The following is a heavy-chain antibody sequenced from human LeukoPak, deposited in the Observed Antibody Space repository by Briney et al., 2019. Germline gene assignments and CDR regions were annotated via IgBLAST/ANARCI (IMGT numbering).Heavy chain of an antibody. V-gene: IGHV1-24*01. CDR2: FDPEDGET. J-gene: IGHJ4*02. D-gene: IGHD2-2*02. Sequence: ASVKVSCKVSGYTLTELSMHWVRQAPGKGLEWMGGFDPEDGETIYAQKFQGRVTMTEDTSTDTAYMELSSLRTEDTAVYYCAKEALYCSSTSCYRSTRTYYFDQWGQGTLVTVSS. CDR1: GYTLTELS. CDR3: AKEALYCSSTSCYRSTRTYYFDQ.